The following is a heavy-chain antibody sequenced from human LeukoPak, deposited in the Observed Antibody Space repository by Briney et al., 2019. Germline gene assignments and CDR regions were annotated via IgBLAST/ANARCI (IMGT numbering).Heavy chain of an antibody. Sequence: GGSLRLSCAASGFTFSSYAMSWVRQAPGKGLEWVSAISGSGGSTYYADSVKGRFTISRDNSKNTLYLQMNSLRAEDTAVYYCAKDYYDSSGYYPDYWGQGTLVTVSS. D-gene: IGHD3-22*01. CDR3: AKDYYDSSGYYPDY. CDR2: ISGSGGST. J-gene: IGHJ4*02. CDR1: GFTFSSYA. V-gene: IGHV3-23*01.